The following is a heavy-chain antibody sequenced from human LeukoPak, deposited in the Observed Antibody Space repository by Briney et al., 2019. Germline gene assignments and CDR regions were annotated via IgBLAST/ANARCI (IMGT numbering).Heavy chain of an antibody. CDR2: IYYGGTT. CDR1: GGSISSYY. Sequence: PSETLSLTCTVSGGSISSYYWTWIRQTPGKGLEWIGYIYYGGTTDSNPSLKSRVTISVDTSKNQFYLKLSSVTAADTAVYYCARGRTGGKPHTDYYYVRRGGWFDPWGQGTLVTVSS. J-gene: IGHJ5*02. CDR3: ARGRTGGKPHTDYYYVRRGGWFDP. D-gene: IGHD3-22*01. V-gene: IGHV4-59*12.